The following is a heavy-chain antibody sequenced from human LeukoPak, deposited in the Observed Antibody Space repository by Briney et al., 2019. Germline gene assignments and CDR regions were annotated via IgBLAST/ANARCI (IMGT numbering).Heavy chain of an antibody. V-gene: IGHV3-30*02. D-gene: IGHD3-3*01. CDR3: ARDSYDFWSGLDY. J-gene: IGHJ4*02. CDR2: IRYDGSNK. Sequence: GGSLRLSCAASGFTFSSYGMHWVRQAPGKGLEWVAFIRYDGSNKYYADSVKGRFTISRDNSKNTLYLQMNSLRAEDTAVYYCARDSYDFWSGLDYWGQGTLVTVSS. CDR1: GFTFSSYG.